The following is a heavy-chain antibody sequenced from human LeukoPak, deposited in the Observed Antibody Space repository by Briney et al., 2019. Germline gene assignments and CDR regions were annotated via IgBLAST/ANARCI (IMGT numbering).Heavy chain of an antibody. D-gene: IGHD2-8*01. CDR2: INQDGSEI. V-gene: IGHV3-7*03. CDR3: AKDTSIGRYCTNGVCSPFDY. CDR1: GFTFSNYW. J-gene: IGHJ4*02. Sequence: PGGSLRLSCAASGFTFSNYWMSWVRPAPGKGLDWLANINQDGSEIYYVDSVKGRFTISRDNSKNTLYLQMNSLRAEDTAVYYCAKDTSIGRYCTNGVCSPFDYWGQGTLVTVSS.